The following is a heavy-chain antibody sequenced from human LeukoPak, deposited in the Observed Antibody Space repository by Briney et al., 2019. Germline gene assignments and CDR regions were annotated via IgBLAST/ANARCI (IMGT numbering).Heavy chain of an antibody. CDR1: GFTFSSYW. CDR3: VRRSRDGYNYFDY. Sequence: GGSLRLSCAASGFTFSSYWMTWVRQAPGKGLEYVSAISSNGGSTYYADSVEGRFTISRDNSKNTLYLQMSSLRAEDTAVFYCVRRSRDGYNYFDYWGQGTLVTVSS. CDR2: ISSNGGST. J-gene: IGHJ4*02. V-gene: IGHV3-64D*09. D-gene: IGHD5-24*01.